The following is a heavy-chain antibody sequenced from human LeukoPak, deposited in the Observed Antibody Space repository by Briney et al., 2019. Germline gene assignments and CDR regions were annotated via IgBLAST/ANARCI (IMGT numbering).Heavy chain of an antibody. CDR3: ARVRIIGYYFDY. V-gene: IGHV4-39*07. CDR1: GGSISSSSYY. J-gene: IGHJ4*02. Sequence: PSETLSLTCTVSGGSISSSSYYWGWIRQPPGKGLEWIGSIYYSGSTYYNPSLKSRVTISVDTSKNQFSLKLSSVTVADTAVYYCARVRIIGYYFDYWGQGTLVTVSS. D-gene: IGHD2-15*01. CDR2: IYYSGST.